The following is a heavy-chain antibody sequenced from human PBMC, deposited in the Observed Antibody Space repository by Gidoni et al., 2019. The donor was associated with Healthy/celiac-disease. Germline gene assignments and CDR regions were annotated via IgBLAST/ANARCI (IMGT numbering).Heavy chain of an antibody. J-gene: IGHJ4*02. V-gene: IGHV4-61*02. D-gene: IGHD6-19*01. CDR2: LYTSGST. CDR3: ATLAASSGWYSFDY. Sequence: QVQLQEAGPGLGKPSQTLSLTCTVSGGSISRGSYYRRWIRQPAGRRLEWMGRLYTSGSTHYHPSLKSRVTISVDTSTNQFSLKLSSVTAADTAVYYCATLAASSGWYSFDYWGQGTLVTVSS. CDR1: GGSISRGSYY.